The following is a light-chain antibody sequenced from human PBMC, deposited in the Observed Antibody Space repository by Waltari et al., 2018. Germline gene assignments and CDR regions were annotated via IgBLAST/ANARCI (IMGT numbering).Light chain of an antibody. CDR3: QQLNSYPPT. CDR1: HGISSF. J-gene: IGKJ4*01. CDR2: AAS. V-gene: IGKV1-9*01. Sequence: QLTQSPSSLSASVGDRVPITCRASHGISSFLAWYQQKAGKAPKLLIYAASTLQSGVPSRFSGSGSGTDFTLTISSLQPEDFATYYCQQLNSYPPTFGGGTKVEIK.